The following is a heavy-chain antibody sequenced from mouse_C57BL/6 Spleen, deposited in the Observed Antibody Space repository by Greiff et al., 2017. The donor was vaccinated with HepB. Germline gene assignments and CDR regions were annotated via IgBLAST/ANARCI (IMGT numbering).Heavy chain of an antibody. J-gene: IGHJ4*01. Sequence: QVQLKQSGAELMKPGASVKLSCKATGYTFTGYWIEWVKQRPGNGLEWIGEILPGSGSTNYNEKFKGKATFTADTSSNTAYMQLSSLTTEDSAIYYCARSNLYYDSHYAMDYWGQGTSVTVSS. D-gene: IGHD2-4*01. CDR3: ARSNLYYDSHYAMDY. V-gene: IGHV1-9*01. CDR2: ILPGSGST. CDR1: GYTFTGYW.